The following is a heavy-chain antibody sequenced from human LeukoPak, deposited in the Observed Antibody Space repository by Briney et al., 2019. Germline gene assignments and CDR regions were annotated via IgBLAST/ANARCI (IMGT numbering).Heavy chain of an antibody. CDR3: ARHVAARPGLDFDY. V-gene: IGHV4-39*01. CDR2: IYYSGST. CDR1: GGSISGSSYY. Sequence: SETLSLTCTVSGGSISGSSYYWGWIRQPPGKGLEWIGSIYYSGSTYYNPSLKSRVTISVDTSKNQFSLKLSSVTAADTAVYYCARHVAARPGLDFDYWGQGTLVTVSS. J-gene: IGHJ4*02. D-gene: IGHD6-6*01.